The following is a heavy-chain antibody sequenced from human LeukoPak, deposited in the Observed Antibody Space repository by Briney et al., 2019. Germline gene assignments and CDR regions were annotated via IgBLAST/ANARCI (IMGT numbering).Heavy chain of an antibody. CDR1: GFTFSSYT. Sequence: GGSLRLSCAASGFTFSSYTMNWVRQAPGKGLEWVSSLSGSDDTTSYAVSVKGRFTISRDNSKNTLYLQMNSLRAEDSALYYCAKADSGTYCLDYWGQGTLVTVSS. CDR2: LSGSDDTT. V-gene: IGHV3-23*01. D-gene: IGHD1-26*01. J-gene: IGHJ4*02. CDR3: AKADSGTYCLDY.